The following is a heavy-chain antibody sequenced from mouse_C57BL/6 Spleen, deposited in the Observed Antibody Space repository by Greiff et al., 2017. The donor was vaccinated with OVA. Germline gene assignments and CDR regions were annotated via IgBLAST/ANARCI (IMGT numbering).Heavy chain of an antibody. CDR2: IDPSDSDT. CDR3: ARGRGNYVFAY. D-gene: IGHD2-1*01. CDR1: GYTFTSYW. V-gene: IGHV1-52*01. Sequence: VQLQQPGAELVRPGSSVKLSCKASGYTFTSYWMHWVKQRPIQGLEWIGNIDPSDSDTHYNQKFKDKVTLTVDKSSSTAYLQLSSLTSEDAAVYDCARGRGNYVFAYWGQGTLVTVSA. J-gene: IGHJ3*01.